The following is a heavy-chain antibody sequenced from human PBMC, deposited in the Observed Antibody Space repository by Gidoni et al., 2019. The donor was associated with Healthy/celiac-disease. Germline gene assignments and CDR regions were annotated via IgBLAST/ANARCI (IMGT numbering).Heavy chain of an antibody. Sequence: QLPLQESGPGLVQPSQTLSLTFTVPGGSIIRSSYDWGWIRQPPGKGLEWIGSINYSGSTYYNPSLKSRVTISVDTSKNQFSLKLSSVTAADTAVYYCARGPRYCSGGSCYAFDIWGQGTMVTVSS. CDR2: INYSGST. V-gene: IGHV4-39*01. D-gene: IGHD2-15*01. J-gene: IGHJ3*02. CDR1: GGSIIRSSYD. CDR3: ARGPRYCSGGSCYAFDI.